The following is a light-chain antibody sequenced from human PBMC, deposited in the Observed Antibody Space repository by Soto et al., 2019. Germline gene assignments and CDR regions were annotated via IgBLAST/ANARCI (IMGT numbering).Light chain of an antibody. CDR2: GAS. Sequence: EIVMTQSAGTLSVSTEEGATLSCRASQSVDRNLAWYQQKPGQAPRLLIFGASSRATGIPDRFIGSGSGTEFILTISRLEPEDFAVYYCQQYGSSGTFGQGTKVDIK. CDR3: QQYGSSGT. V-gene: IGKV3-20*01. J-gene: IGKJ1*01. CDR1: QSVDRN.